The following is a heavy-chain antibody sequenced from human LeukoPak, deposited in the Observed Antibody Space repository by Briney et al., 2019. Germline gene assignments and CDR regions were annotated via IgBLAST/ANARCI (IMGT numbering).Heavy chain of an antibody. J-gene: IGHJ4*02. D-gene: IGHD2-2*01. CDR3: AKRSEYCSSTSCYGDY. V-gene: IGHV3-23*01. CDR1: GFTFSSYA. CDR2: ISGSGGST. Sequence: PGGSLRLSCAASGFTFSSYAMSWVRQAPGKGLEWVSAISGSGGSTYYADSVKGRFTISRDNSKNTLYLQMNSLRAEDTAVYYCAKRSEYCSSTSCYGDYWGQGTLVTVSS.